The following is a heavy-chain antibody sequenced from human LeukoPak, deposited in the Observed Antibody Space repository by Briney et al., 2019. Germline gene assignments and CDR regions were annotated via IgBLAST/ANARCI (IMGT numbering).Heavy chain of an antibody. Sequence: GGSLRLSCAATGLTFTSRAMSWVRLAPGKGLEWVSHISGSSGNTYYADSVRGRFTISRDNSKDTMYLQMNSLRAEDTAVYYCARNFGDYGSRFDYWGRGTLVTVAS. CDR1: GLTFTSRA. J-gene: IGHJ4*02. V-gene: IGHV3-23*01. CDR2: ISGSSGNT. CDR3: ARNFGDYGSRFDY. D-gene: IGHD4-17*01.